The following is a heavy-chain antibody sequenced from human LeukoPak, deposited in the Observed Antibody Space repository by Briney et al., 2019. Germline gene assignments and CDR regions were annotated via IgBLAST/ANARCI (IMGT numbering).Heavy chain of an antibody. J-gene: IGHJ4*02. CDR1: GFTVSSNY. CDR2: IYSGGST. V-gene: IGHV3-66*02. CDR3: ARDRHDILTGWFVFGY. D-gene: IGHD3-9*01. Sequence: GGSLRLSCAASGFTVSSNYMSWVRQAPGKGLEWVSVIYSGGSTYYADSVKGRFTISRDNSKNTLYLQMNSLRAKDTAVYYCARDRHDILTGWFVFGYWGQGTLVTVSS.